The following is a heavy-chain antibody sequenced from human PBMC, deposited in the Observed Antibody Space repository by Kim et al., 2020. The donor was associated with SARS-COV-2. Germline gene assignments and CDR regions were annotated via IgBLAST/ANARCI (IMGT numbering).Heavy chain of an antibody. CDR3: ARGGAFSGAYSSFDS. Sequence: SETLSLTCSVSGGSIASTDYYWGWIRQPPGKGPEWVGSVFYGGPTYYNPSLKSRVIISADTSKNRLSLKLNSVTTSATALYYCARGGAFSGAYSSFDSWG. CDR2: VFYGGPT. CDR1: GGSIASTDYY. J-gene: IGHJ4*01. D-gene: IGHD1-26*01. V-gene: IGHV4-39*01.